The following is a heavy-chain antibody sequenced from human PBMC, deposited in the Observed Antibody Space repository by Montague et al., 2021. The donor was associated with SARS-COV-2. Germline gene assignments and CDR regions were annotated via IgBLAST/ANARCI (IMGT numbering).Heavy chain of an antibody. CDR3: ARDRGLSGFYGYDPLYFYGMDV. CDR1: GASIRDYY. Sequence: SETLSLTCTVSGASIRDYYWSWIRQPPGKGLEWIGYIYESGSTKSNPSLTSRLIMSVDTSRNQFSLTLSSVTTADTAVYYCARDRGLSGFYGYDPLYFYGMDVWGKGTTVIASS. D-gene: IGHD5-12*01. J-gene: IGHJ6*04. V-gene: IGHV4-59*01. CDR2: IYESGST.